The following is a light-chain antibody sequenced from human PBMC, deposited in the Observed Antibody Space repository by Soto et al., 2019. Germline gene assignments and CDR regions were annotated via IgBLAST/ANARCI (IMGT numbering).Light chain of an antibody. V-gene: IGLV2-14*01. J-gene: IGLJ2*01. CDR2: DVS. Sequence: QSVLTQPASVSGSPGQSITISCTGTSSDVGGYNYVSWYHQHPGKAPKLMIYDVSNRPSGVSNRFSGSKSGNTASLTISGIQAEDEADYYCSSYTSSSTPYVVFGGGTKLTVL. CDR3: SSYTSSSTPYVV. CDR1: SSDVGGYNY.